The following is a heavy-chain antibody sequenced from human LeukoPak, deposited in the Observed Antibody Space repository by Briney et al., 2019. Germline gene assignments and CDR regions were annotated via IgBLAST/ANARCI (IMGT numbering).Heavy chain of an antibody. D-gene: IGHD3-10*01. V-gene: IGHV4-39*01. J-gene: IGHJ6*02. CDR1: GGSISSSSYY. CDR3: VRGSGSYYYYYYGMDV. Sequence: KPSETLSLTCTVSGGSISSSSYYWGWIRQPPGKGLEWIGSIYYSGSTYYNPSLKSRVTISVDTSKNQFSLKLSSATAADTAVYYCVRGSGSYYYYYYGMDVWGQGTTVTVSS. CDR2: IYYSGST.